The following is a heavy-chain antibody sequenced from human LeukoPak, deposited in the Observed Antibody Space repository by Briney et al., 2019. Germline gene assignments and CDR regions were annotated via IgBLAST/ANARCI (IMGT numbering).Heavy chain of an antibody. Sequence: GGSLRLSCAASGFTFSSYAMSWVRQAPGKGLEWVSAISDSGGSTYYADSVKGRFTISRDNSKNTLYLQMNSLRAEDTAVYYCARSPAQYCGGPRCYIDYWGQGTLVSVSA. CDR3: ARSPAQYCGGPRCYIDY. J-gene: IGHJ4*02. V-gene: IGHV3-23*01. CDR2: ISDSGGST. D-gene: IGHD2-21*01. CDR1: GFTFSSYA.